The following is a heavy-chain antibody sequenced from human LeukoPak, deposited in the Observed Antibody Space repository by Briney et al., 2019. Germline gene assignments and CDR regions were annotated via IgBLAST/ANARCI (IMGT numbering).Heavy chain of an antibody. Sequence: GGSLRLSCAASGFTFSSYGMHRVRQAPGKGLEWVAFIRYDGSNKYYADSVKGRFTISRDNSKNTLYLQMNSLRAEDTAVYYCAKDGYCSSTSCESLYWGQGTLVTVSS. J-gene: IGHJ4*02. CDR3: AKDGYCSSTSCESLY. CDR1: GFTFSSYG. D-gene: IGHD2-2*03. CDR2: IRYDGSNK. V-gene: IGHV3-30*02.